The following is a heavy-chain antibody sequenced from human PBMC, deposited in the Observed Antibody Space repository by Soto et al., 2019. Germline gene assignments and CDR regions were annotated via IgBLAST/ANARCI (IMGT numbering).Heavy chain of an antibody. D-gene: IGHD2-21*02. J-gene: IGHJ6*02. CDR3: AHSRCGGDCLRSYSSHYYYGMDV. V-gene: IGHV2-5*02. CDR1: GFSLSTGGVG. Sequence: QITLKESGPTLVKPTQTLTLTCTFSGFSLSTGGVGVGWIRQPPGKALEWLALIYWDDDKRYSPSLKSRLTVTQDTSKNQVVLTMPNMAPVDTATYYCAHSRCGGDCLRSYSSHYYYGMDVWGQGTTVTVSS. CDR2: IYWDDDK.